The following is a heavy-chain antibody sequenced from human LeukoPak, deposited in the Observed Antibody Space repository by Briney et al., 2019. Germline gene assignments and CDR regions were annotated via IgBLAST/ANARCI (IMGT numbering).Heavy chain of an antibody. CDR3: ARVVYSHYWPEGMDV. V-gene: IGHV4-59*01. CDR2: IYNSETT. CDR1: GDSLSSYY. Sequence: ESGPGLVKPSETLSLTCTVSGDSLSSYYWSWIRQPPGKGLEWIGYIYNSETTNYNPSLESRVTISEDTSKNQFSLMLTSVTAADTAVYYCARVVYSHYWPEGMDVWGQGTTVTVSS. D-gene: IGHD4-11*01. J-gene: IGHJ6*02.